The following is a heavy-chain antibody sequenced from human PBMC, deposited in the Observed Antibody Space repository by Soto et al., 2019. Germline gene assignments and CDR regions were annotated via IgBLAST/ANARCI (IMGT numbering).Heavy chain of an antibody. CDR1: GLTVSSIY. D-gene: IGHD2-21*02. CDR2: IYSGGST. J-gene: IGHJ4*02. V-gene: IGHV3-53*01. Sequence: AGGSLRLSSAASGLTVSSIYMSWVRQAPGKGLEWVSVIYSGGSTYYGYSVKGRFIISRDNSKNTLYLKMNSLRAEDTAVYYCARVGVVVTALYYFDYWGQGTLVTVSS. CDR3: ARVGVVVTALYYFDY.